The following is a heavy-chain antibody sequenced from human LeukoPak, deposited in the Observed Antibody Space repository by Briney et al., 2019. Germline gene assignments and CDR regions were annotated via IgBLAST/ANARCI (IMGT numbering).Heavy chain of an antibody. CDR1: GFTFSSYS. D-gene: IGHD4-17*01. J-gene: IGHJ4*02. Sequence: PGGSLRLSCAASGFTFSSYSMNWVRQAPGKGLEWVSSISSSSSYIYYADSVKGRFTISRDNSKNTLYLQMNSLRAEDTAVYYCAKDRRQTVTRTTAFDYWGQGTLVAVSS. CDR3: AKDRRQTVTRTTAFDY. CDR2: ISSSSSYI. V-gene: IGHV3-21*04.